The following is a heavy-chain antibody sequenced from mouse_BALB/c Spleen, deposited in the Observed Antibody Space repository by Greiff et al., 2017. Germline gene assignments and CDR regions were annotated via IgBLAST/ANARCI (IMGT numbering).Heavy chain of an antibody. D-gene: IGHD1-1*01. Sequence: EVHLVESGGGLVQPGGSLKLSCAASGFTFSSYGMSWVRQTPDKRLELVATINSNGGSTYYPDSVKGRFTISRDNAKNTLYLQMSSLKSEDTAMYYCAREGNGSPFAYWGQGTLVTVSA. J-gene: IGHJ3*01. CDR3: AREGNGSPFAY. CDR1: GFTFSSYG. CDR2: INSNGGST. V-gene: IGHV5-6-3*01.